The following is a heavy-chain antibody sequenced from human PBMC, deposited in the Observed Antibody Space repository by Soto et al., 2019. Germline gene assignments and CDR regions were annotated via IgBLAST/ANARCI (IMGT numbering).Heavy chain of an antibody. Sequence: QITLKESGPTLVKPTQTLTLTCTFSGFSVSTSGVGVAWIRQPPGKALEWLALIYGDDDKRYSPFLQSRVTITKDPSKNQVVLTMTNMDPVDTATYYCAHKGGRGAGMDVWGQGTTVTVSS. CDR1: GFSVSTSGVG. D-gene: IGHD2-15*01. CDR3: AHKGGRGAGMDV. CDR2: IYGDDDK. V-gene: IGHV2-5*02. J-gene: IGHJ6*02.